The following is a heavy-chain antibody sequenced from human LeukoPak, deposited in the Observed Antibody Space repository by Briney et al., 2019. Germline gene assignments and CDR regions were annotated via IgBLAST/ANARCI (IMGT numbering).Heavy chain of an antibody. CDR3: ARDTRWFDP. D-gene: IGHD2-15*01. CDR2: INHSGST. V-gene: IGHV4-34*01. Sequence: NPSETLSLTCAVYGGSFSGYYWSWIRQPPGKGLEWIGEINHSGSTNYNPSLKSRVTISVDTSKNQFSLKLSSVTAADTAVYYCARDTRWFDPWGQGTLVTVSS. CDR1: GGSFSGYY. J-gene: IGHJ5*02.